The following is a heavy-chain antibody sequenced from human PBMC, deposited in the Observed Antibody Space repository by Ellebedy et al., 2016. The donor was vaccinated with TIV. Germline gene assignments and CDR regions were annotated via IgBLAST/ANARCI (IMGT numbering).Heavy chain of an antibody. V-gene: IGHV3-33*08. CDR1: GFIFSNYG. CDR3: VRAPRGQYYFDY. Sequence: GESLKISXEASGFIFSNYGMHWVRQAPGKGLEWAAVIWYDGSNKYYADSVKGRFTISRDNSKNTLYLEMNSLRAEDTAVYYCVRAPRGQYYFDYWGQGTLVTVSS. D-gene: IGHD5-12*01. CDR2: IWYDGSNK. J-gene: IGHJ4*02.